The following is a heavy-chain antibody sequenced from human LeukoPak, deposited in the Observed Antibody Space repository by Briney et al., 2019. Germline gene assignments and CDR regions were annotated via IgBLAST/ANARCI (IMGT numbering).Heavy chain of an antibody. CDR2: IYSGGST. J-gene: IGHJ3*02. CDR3: ARDLYYDSSGYYPYAAFDI. D-gene: IGHD3-22*01. CDR1: GFTVSSNY. V-gene: IGHV3-66*01. Sequence: GGSLRLSCAASGFTVSSNYMSWVRPAPGKGLEWVSVIYSGGSTCYADSVKGRFTISRDNSKNTMYLQMNSLRAEDTAVYYCARDLYYDSSGYYPYAAFDIWGQGTMVTVSS.